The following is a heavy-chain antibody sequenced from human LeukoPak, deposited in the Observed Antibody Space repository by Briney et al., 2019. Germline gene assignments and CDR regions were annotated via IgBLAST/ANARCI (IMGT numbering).Heavy chain of an antibody. CDR2: INSDGSST. Sequence: GGSLRLSCAASGFTLSGYGMNWVRQAPGKGLGWVSGINSDGSSTSYADSVKGRFTISRDNAKNTLYLQMNSLRAEDTAVYYCAREGNWNDGFDYWGQGTLVTVSS. V-gene: IGHV3-74*01. CDR3: AREGNWNDGFDY. J-gene: IGHJ4*02. D-gene: IGHD1-20*01. CDR1: GFTLSGYG.